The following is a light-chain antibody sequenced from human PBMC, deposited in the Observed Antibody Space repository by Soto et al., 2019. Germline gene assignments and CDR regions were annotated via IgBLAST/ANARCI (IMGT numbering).Light chain of an antibody. J-gene: IGKJ1*01. Sequence: DIQMTQSPSPLSASVEDRVIITRRASQSISNHLNWYQQKPGKAPKLLIFAASSLQSGVPSRFSGSRSGPDFTLTISSLQPEDFATYYCQQSYSSPPTFGQGTKVDIK. CDR1: QSISNH. CDR3: QQSYSSPPT. V-gene: IGKV1-39*01. CDR2: AAS.